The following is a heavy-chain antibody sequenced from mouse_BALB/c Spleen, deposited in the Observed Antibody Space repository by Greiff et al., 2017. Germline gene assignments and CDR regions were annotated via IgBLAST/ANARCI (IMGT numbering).Heavy chain of an antibody. CDR1: GFTFSDYY. D-gene: IGHD1-1*01. CDR3: ARDNYGSFAY. CDR2: ISDGGSYT. V-gene: IGHV5-4*02. Sequence: EVKLVESGGGLVKPGGSLKLSCAASGFTFSDYYMYWVRQTPEKRLEWVATISDGGSYTYYPDSVKGRFTISRDNAKNNLYLQMSSLKSEDTAMYYCARDNYGSFAYWGQGTLVTVSA. J-gene: IGHJ3*01.